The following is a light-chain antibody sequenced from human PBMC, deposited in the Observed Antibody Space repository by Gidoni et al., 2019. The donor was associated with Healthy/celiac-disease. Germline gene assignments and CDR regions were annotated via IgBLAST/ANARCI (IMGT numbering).Light chain of an antibody. CDR2: DVS. CDR1: SSDVGGYNH. V-gene: IGLV2-14*01. J-gene: IGLJ2*01. Sequence: QSALTQPASVSGSPGQSITIPCTGTSSDVGGYNHVSWYQQHPGKAPKLMIYDVSTRPSGVSNRFSGSKSGNTASLTSSGLQAEDEADYYCSSYTSSSTYVLFGGGTKLTVL. CDR3: SSYTSSSTYVL.